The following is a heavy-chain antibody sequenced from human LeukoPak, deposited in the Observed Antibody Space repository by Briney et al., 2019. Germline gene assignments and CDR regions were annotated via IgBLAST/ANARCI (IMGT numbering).Heavy chain of an antibody. CDR1: GGTFSSYA. J-gene: IGHJ4*02. V-gene: IGHV1-69*04. CDR3: ALRQVVVAAPFDY. D-gene: IGHD2-15*01. CDR2: IIPILGIA. Sequence: GASVKVSCKASGGTFSSYAISWVRQAPGQGLEWMGRIIPILGIANYAQKFQGRVTITADKSTSTAYMELSSLRSEDTAMYYCALRQVVVAAPFDYWGQGTLVTVSS.